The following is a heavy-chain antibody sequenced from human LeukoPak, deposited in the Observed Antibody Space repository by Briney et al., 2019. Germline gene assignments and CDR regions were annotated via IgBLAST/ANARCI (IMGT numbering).Heavy chain of an antibody. V-gene: IGHV4-59*01. J-gene: IGHJ4*02. CDR1: GGSISSYY. D-gene: IGHD3-3*01. CDR2: IYYSGST. Sequence: MPSETLSLTCIVSGGSISSYYWSWIRQPPGKGLEWIGYIYYSGSTNYNPSLKSRVTISVDPSKNQFSLKLSSVTAADTAVYYCARGADYDLWSGSPTYFDYWGQGTLVTVSS. CDR3: ARGADYDLWSGSPTYFDY.